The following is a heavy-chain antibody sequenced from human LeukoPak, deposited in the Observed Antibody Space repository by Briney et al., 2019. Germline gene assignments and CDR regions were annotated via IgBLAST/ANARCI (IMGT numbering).Heavy chain of an antibody. J-gene: IGHJ4*02. CDR1: GGSISSYY. CDR3: ARALLWFGDESLYFDY. CDR2: IYYSGST. V-gene: IGHV4-59*01. D-gene: IGHD3-10*01. Sequence: PSETLSLTCTVSGGSISSYYWSWIRQPPGKGLEWIGYIYYSGSTNYNPSLKSRVTISVDTSKNQFSLKLSSVTAADTAVYYCARALLWFGDESLYFDYWGQGTLVTVSS.